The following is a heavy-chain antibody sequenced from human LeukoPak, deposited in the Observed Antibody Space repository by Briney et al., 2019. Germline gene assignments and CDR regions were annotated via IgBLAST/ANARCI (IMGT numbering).Heavy chain of an antibody. CDR1: GFTFSSYG. CDR2: TWYDGSNK. CDR3: ARDLGATPEASDY. D-gene: IGHD1-26*01. V-gene: IGHV3-33*01. J-gene: IGHJ4*02. Sequence: GGSLRLSCAASGFTFSSYGMHWVRQAPGKGLEWVAVTWYDGSNKYYADSVKGRFTISRDNSKNTLYLQMNSLRAEDTAVYYCARDLGATPEASDYWGQGTLVTVSS.